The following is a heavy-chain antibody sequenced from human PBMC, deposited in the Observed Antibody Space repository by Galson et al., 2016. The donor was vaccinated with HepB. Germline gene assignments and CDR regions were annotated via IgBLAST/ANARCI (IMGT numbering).Heavy chain of an antibody. J-gene: IGHJ4*02. CDR2: IIENGGDT. CDR1: GFTFSNYA. D-gene: IGHD5-18*01. CDR3: ATSNSYGYVH. V-gene: IGHV3-23*01. Sequence: SLRLSCAASGFTFSNYAMSWVRQAPGKGLEWVSGIIENGGDTYYADSVKGRFTISRDNSKNTLYLQMNSLRAKDTALYYCATSNSYGYVHWGQGALVTVSS.